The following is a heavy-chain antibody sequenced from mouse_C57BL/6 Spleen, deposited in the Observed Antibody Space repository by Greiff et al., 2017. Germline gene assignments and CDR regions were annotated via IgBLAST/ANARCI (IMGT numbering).Heavy chain of an antibody. CDR2: ISSGSSTI. CDR1: GFTFSDYG. D-gene: IGHD1-1*01. CDR3: ARDFPYYYGSSYGAMDY. V-gene: IGHV5-17*01. J-gene: IGHJ4*01. Sequence: EVKLVESGGGLVKPGGSLKLSCAASGFTFSDYGMHWVRQAPEKGLEWVAYISSGSSTIYYADTVKGRFTISRDNAKNTLFLQMTSLRSEDTAMXYCARDFPYYYGSSYGAMDYWGQGTSVTVSS.